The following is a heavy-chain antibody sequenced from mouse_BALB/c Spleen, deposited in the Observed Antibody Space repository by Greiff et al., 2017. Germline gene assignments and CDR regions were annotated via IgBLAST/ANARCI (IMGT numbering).Heavy chain of an antibody. CDR3: TRSETAWFAY. CDR2: IDPETGGT. Sequence: VQLQQSGAELVRPGASVTLSCKASGYTFTDYEMHWVKQTPVHGLEWIGAIDPETGGTAYNQKFKGKATLTADKSSSTAYMELRSLTSEDSAVYYCTRSETAWFAYWGQGTLVTVSA. CDR1: GYTFTDYE. J-gene: IGHJ3*01. V-gene: IGHV1-15*01.